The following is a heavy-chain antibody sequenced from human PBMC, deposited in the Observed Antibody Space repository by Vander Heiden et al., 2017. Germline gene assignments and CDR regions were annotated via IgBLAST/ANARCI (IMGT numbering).Heavy chain of an antibody. V-gene: IGHV3-23*01. CDR1: GFSFNKYT. CDR3: VRVGGSYRDY. J-gene: IGHJ4*02. D-gene: IGHD3-16*01. Sequence: EVLLSESGGDLVQPGGSLRLSCVASGFSFNKYTFSWVRQAPGKGLEWVSAITGDGESTFYSDSVKGRFTISGDSSRSTLYLHMSGLRDEDTAVYYCVRVGGSYRDYWGQGTRVTVSS. CDR2: ITGDGEST.